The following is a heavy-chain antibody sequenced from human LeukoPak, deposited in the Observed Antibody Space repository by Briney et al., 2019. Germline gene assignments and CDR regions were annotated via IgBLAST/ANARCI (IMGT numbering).Heavy chain of an antibody. D-gene: IGHD5-18*01. CDR3: ARGGYSPDV. CDR2: INHSGST. CDR1: GGSFSGYY. V-gene: IGHV4-34*01. J-gene: IGHJ6*04. Sequence: TSETLSLTCAVYGGSFSGYYWSWIRQPPGKGLEWIGEINHSGSTNYNPSLKSRVSMSVDTSKNQFSLKLSSVTAADTAVYYCARGGYSPDVWGKGTTVTISS.